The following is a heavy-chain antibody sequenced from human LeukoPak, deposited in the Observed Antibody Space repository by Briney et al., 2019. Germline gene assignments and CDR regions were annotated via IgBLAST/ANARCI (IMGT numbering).Heavy chain of an antibody. CDR1: GFTFDDFA. V-gene: IGHV3-9*01. CDR2: ISWNSGSI. Sequence: GGSLRLSCAASGFTFDDFAMHWVRQVPGNGLEWVSGISWNSGSIVYADSVKGRFTISKDSAKNSLFLQMNSLRPEDTALYYCAKSLWSSSSGYFDYWGQGALVTVTS. D-gene: IGHD6-6*01. CDR3: AKSLWSSSSGYFDY. J-gene: IGHJ4*02.